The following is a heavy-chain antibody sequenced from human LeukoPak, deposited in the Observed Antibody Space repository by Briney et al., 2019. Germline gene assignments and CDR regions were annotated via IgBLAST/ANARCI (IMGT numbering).Heavy chain of an antibody. CDR1: GFTFIGSA. CDR2: IRSKANGHAT. CDR3: TRVLRYPDY. Sequence: GGCLKLSCAASGFTFIGSAMHWVRQASGKGLEWVGRIRSKANGHATAYAASVKGRFTISRDDSKDTAYLQMNSLKTEDTAVYYCTRVLRYPDYWGQGTLVTVSS. J-gene: IGHJ4*02. V-gene: IGHV3-73*01. D-gene: IGHD3-9*01.